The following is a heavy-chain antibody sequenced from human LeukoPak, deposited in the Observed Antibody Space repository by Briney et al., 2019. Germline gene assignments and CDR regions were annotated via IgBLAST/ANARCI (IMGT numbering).Heavy chain of an antibody. J-gene: IGHJ4*02. Sequence: PGGSLRLSCAASGFTFSAYEMDWVRQAPGKGLEWVSYISGSGSTIYYADSVRGRFTISRDNAKNSLYLQMNSLRAEDTALYYCSRYRYHLLYFDYWGQGTLVTVSS. CDR3: SRYRYHLLYFDY. D-gene: IGHD2-2*01. CDR1: GFTFSAYE. V-gene: IGHV3-48*03. CDR2: ISGSGSTI.